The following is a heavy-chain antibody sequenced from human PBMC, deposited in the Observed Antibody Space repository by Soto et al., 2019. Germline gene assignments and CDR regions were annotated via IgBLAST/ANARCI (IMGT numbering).Heavy chain of an antibody. Sequence: QVQLQESGPGLVKPSETLSLTCTVSGGSISSYYWSWIRQPPGKGLEWIGYIYYSGSTNYNPSLKSRVTISVDTSKNQFSLKLSSVTAADTAVYYCASSLFGHPFDIWGQGTMVTVSS. CDR2: IYYSGST. J-gene: IGHJ3*02. CDR3: ASSLFGHPFDI. CDR1: GGSISSYY. V-gene: IGHV4-59*01. D-gene: IGHD2-21*01.